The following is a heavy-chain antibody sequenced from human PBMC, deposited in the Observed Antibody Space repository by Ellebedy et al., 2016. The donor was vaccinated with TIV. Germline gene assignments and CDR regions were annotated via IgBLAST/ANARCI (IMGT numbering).Heavy chain of an antibody. CDR1: GYSISRGYY. D-gene: IGHD1-26*01. CDR3: ARGEVGDFDS. Sequence: SETLSLTXNVSGYSISRGYYWGWIRQPPGKGLQWIGSISHAGDPDYRPSLKSRVTISQDTSKNQFSLRLTSVTAADTAVYYCARGEVGDFDSWGQGVLVTVSS. V-gene: IGHV4-38-2*02. CDR2: ISHAGDP. J-gene: IGHJ4*02.